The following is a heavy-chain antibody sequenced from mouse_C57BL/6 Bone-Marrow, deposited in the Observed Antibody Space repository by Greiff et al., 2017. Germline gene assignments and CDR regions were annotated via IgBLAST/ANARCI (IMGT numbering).Heavy chain of an antibody. CDR1: GYTFTSYW. V-gene: IGHV1-7*01. CDR3: ANYYGSSYGYFDY. J-gene: IGHJ2*01. CDR2: INPSSGYT. Sequence: VQLQESGAELAKPGASVKLSCKASGYTFTSYWMHWVKQRPGQGLEWIGYINPSSGYTKYNQKFKDKATLTADKSSSTADMQLSSLTYEDSAVYYCANYYGSSYGYFDYWGQGTTLTVSS. D-gene: IGHD1-1*01.